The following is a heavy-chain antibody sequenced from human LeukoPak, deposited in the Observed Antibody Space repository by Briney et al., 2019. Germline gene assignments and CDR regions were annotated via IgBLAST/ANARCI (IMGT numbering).Heavy chain of an antibody. CDR1: GFTFSGSA. CDR3: TRPDDYGDY. CDR2: IRSKANSYAT. Sequence: GGSLRLSCAASGFTFSGSAMHWVRQASGKGLEWVGRIRSKANSYATAYAASVKGRFAISRDDSKNTAYLQMNSLKTEDTAVYYCTRPDDYGDYWGQGALVTVSS. V-gene: IGHV3-73*01. J-gene: IGHJ4*02.